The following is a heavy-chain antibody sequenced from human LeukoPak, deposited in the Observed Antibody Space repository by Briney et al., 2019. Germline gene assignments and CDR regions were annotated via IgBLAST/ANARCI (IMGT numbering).Heavy chain of an antibody. V-gene: IGHV4-59*01. D-gene: IGHD6-19*01. J-gene: IGHJ4*02. CDR1: GGSISSYY. Sequence: SETLSLTCTGSGGSISSYYWSWIRQPPGKGLEWIGYIYYSGSTNYNPSLKSRVTISVDTSKNQFSLKLSSVTAADTAVYYCARGYSSRPFDYWGQGTLVTVSS. CDR3: ARGYSSRPFDY. CDR2: IYYSGST.